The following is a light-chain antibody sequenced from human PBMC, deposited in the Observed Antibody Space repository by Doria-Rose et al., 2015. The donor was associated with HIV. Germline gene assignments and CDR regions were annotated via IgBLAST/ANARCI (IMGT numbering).Light chain of an antibody. Sequence: TQPPSSLSASVGDSVTITCRASQGISNYLAWYQQKPGKVPKLLIYGASTLQSGVPSRFSGSGSGTDFTLTISSLQPEDVATYYWQKYNSAPVPVGPGPKVKIK. J-gene: IGKJ3*01. V-gene: IGKV1-27*01. CDR2: GAS. CDR3: QKYNSAPVP. CDR1: QGISNY.